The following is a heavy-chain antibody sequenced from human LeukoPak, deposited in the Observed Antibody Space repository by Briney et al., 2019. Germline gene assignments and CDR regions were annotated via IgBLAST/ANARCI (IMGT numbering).Heavy chain of an antibody. V-gene: IGHV4-39*01. CDR3: ARRHYGLYYFDY. J-gene: IGHJ4*02. D-gene: IGHD3-10*01. CDR1: GGSISSSSYY. CDR2: IYYSGST. Sequence: SETLSLTCTVSGGSISSSSYYWGWIRQPPGKGLEWIGSIYYSGSTYYNPSLKSRVTISEDTSKNQFSLKLSSVTAADTAVYYCARRHYGLYYFDYWGQGTLVTVSS.